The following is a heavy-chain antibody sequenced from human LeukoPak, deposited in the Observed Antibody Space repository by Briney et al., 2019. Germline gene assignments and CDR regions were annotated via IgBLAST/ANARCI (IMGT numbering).Heavy chain of an antibody. CDR1: GFTFSSYA. V-gene: IGHV3-64*01. CDR2: ISSTGTST. Sequence: GGSLRLSCAASGFTFSSYAMHWVRQAPGKGLGYVSAISSTGTSTYYANSVKGRFTISRDNSKNTLYLQMGSLRGEDMAVYYCARVGKTSSAYWGQGTLVTVSS. J-gene: IGHJ4*02. CDR3: ARVGKTSSAY.